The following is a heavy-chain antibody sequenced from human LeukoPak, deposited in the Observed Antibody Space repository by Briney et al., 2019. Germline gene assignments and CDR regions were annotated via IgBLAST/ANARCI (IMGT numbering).Heavy chain of an antibody. Sequence: SETLSLTCTVSGGSISSSSYYWAWIRQPPGKGLEWIGNIYYSGSTYYNPSLKSRVTISVDTSKNQFSLRLSSVTAADTAVYYCASEYWDDPISTDYCGQGTLVTVSS. CDR1: GGSISSSSYY. CDR3: ASEYWDDPISTDY. D-gene: IGHD1-1*01. J-gene: IGHJ4*02. V-gene: IGHV4-39*01. CDR2: IYYSGST.